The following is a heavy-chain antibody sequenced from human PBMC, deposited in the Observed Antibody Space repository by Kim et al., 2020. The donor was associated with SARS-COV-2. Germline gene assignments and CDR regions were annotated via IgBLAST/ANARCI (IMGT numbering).Heavy chain of an antibody. Sequence: YSGSTNSSPYLKSRVTISLDTSKNQFSLKRRSVTAADTAVYYCTRGGGIYWGQGTLVTVSS. CDR3: TRGGGIY. J-gene: IGHJ4*01. CDR2: YSGST. D-gene: IGHD2-15*01. V-gene: IGHV4-59*08.